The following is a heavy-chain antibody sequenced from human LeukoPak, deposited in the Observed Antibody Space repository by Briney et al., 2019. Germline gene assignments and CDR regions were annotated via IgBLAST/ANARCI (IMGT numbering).Heavy chain of an antibody. J-gene: IGHJ5*02. CDR3: ARDRVRFDP. V-gene: IGHV4-61*01. CDR1: GGSISSSSYY. CDR2: IYYSGST. Sequence: PSETLSLTCTVSGGSISSSSYYWGWIRQPPGKGLEWIGYIYYSGSTNYNPSLKSRVTISVDTSKNQFSLKLSSVTAADTAVYYCARDRVRFDPWGQGTLVTVSS.